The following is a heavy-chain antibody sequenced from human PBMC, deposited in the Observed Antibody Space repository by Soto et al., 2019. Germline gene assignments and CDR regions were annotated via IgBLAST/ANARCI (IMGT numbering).Heavy chain of an antibody. CDR2: IYPGYSDT. CDR1: GYSFTSYW. D-gene: IGHD5-12*01. CDR3: ARRGYSGDDLDPEFDY. Sequence: PGESLKISCKGSGYSFTSYWIGWVRQMPGKGLEWMGIIYPGYSDTRYSPSFQGQVTISADKSISTAYLQWSSLKASDTAMYYCARRGYSGDDLDPEFDYWGQGTLVTVSS. V-gene: IGHV5-51*01. J-gene: IGHJ4*02.